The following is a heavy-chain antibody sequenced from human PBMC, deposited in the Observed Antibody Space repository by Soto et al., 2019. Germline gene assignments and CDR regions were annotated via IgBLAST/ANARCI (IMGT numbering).Heavy chain of an antibody. Sequence: SETLSLTCTVSGGSFTGHFWSWVRQPPGKGLEWIGEVSHSGNTKYYPSLRSRVTLSVDSSKNQISLALTSVTAADTAVYYCERSKFKGTGWHQFDIWGQGTLVTVYS. D-gene: IGHD7-27*01. CDR1: GGSFTGHF. CDR3: ERSKFKGTGWHQFDI. CDR2: VSHSGNT. J-gene: IGHJ4*02. V-gene: IGHV4-34*01.